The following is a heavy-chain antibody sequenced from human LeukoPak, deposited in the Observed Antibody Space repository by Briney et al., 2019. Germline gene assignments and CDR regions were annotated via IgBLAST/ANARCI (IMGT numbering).Heavy chain of an antibody. D-gene: IGHD6-6*01. CDR1: GFTVTSNH. V-gene: IGHV3-66*01. CDR3: ARDSSSYCFDY. CDR2: IYTGGTT. Sequence: PGGSLRLSCAASGFTVTSNHMNWVRQAPGKGLEWVSIIYTGGTTHYADSLKDRFTISRDDSINTLYLQMNSLRAEDTAVYYCARDSSSYCFDYWGQGTLVTVSS. J-gene: IGHJ4*02.